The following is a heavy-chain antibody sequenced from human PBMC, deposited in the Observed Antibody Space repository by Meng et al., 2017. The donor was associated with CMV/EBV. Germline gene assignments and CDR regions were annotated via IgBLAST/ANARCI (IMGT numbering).Heavy chain of an antibody. D-gene: IGHD5-12*01. CDR2: ISSSGSTI. CDR1: FAMSDAY. J-gene: IGHJ5*02. V-gene: IGHV3-11*01. CDR3: ARGDFDGYSEFFDP. Sequence: FAMSDAYMGWVHQAQGKGLEWVSYISSSGSTIYYADSVKGRFTISRDNAKNSLYLQMNSLRAEDTAVYYCARGDFDGYSEFFDPWGQGTLVTVSS.